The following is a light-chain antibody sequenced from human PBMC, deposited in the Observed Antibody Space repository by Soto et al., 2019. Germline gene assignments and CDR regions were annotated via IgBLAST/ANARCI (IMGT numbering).Light chain of an antibody. J-gene: IGKJ5*01. CDR1: QSVRTK. V-gene: IGKV3-15*01. Sequence: EIVMTQSPGTLSVSPGEGATLFCRASQSVRTKLAWYQQRAGQAPRLLMYGASTRATGIPDRFSGSGSGTEFTLTISSLQSEDFAVYYCQQYNSWPPITFGQGTRLESK. CDR2: GAS. CDR3: QQYNSWPPIT.